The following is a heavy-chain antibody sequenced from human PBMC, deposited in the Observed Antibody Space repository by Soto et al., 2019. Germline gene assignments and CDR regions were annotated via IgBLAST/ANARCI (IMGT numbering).Heavy chain of an antibody. CDR1: GGTFSSYA. D-gene: IGHD5-12*01. V-gene: IGHV1-69*13. Sequence: GASVKVSCKASGGTFSSYAISWVRQAPGQGLEWMGGIIPIFGTANYAQKFQGRVTITADESTSTAYMELSSLRSEDTAVYYCAREREMATLMNPWGQGXLVTVSS. CDR2: IIPIFGTA. CDR3: AREREMATLMNP. J-gene: IGHJ5*02.